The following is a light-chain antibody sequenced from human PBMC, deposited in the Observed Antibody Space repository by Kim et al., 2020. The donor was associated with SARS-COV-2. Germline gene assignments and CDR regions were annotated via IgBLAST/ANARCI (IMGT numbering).Light chain of an antibody. CDR2: DVS. CDR1: SSDVGSYNY. J-gene: IGLJ3*02. CDR3: SSYTRSSTWV. V-gene: IGLV2-14*03. Sequence: GQSITIACTGTSSDVGSYNYVSWYHHNPGKAPNSMIYDVSNRSSGVSNRFSGSKSGNTASLTISGLQAEDEADYYCSSYTRSSTWVFGGGTQLTVL.